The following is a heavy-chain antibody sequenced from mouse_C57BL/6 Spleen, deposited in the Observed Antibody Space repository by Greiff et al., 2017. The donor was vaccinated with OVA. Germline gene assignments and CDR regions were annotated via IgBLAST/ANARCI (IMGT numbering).Heavy chain of an antibody. V-gene: IGHV1-53*01. CDR1: GYTFTSYW. J-gene: IGHJ3*01. D-gene: IGHD1-1*01. CDR2: INPSNGGT. Sequence: QVQLQQSGTELVKPGASVKLSCKASGYTFTSYWMHWVKQRPGQGLEWIGNINPSNGGTNYNEKFKRKATLTVDKSSSTAYMQLSSLTSEDSAVYYCARGGVITTVVAKAYWGQGTLVTVSA. CDR3: ARGGVITTVVAKAY.